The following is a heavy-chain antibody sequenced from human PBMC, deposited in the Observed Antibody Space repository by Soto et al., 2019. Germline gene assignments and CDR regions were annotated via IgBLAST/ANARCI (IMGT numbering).Heavy chain of an antibody. Sequence: GGSLRLSCAASGFTFSNAWMNCVRHAPGKGLEWVGRIKSKTDGGTTDYAAPVKGRFTISRDDSKNTLYLQMNSLKTEDTAVYYCTTRISIFGGVTRYGMYFWGRRTTVTGS. D-gene: IGHD3-3*01. V-gene: IGHV3-15*07. J-gene: IGHJ6*02. CDR1: GFTFSNAW. CDR2: IKSKTDGGTT. CDR3: TTRISIFGGVTRYGMYF.